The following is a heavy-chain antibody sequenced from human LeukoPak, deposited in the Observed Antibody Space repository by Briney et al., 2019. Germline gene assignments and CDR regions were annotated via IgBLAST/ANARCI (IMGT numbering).Heavy chain of an antibody. CDR3: ARGTEYSSSWFDP. CDR1: GFTLSRHG. J-gene: IGHJ5*02. CDR2: VSDNGGLK. V-gene: IGHV3-30*03. D-gene: IGHD6-13*01. Sequence: GGSLRLSCAASGFTLSRHGMHWVRQAPGRGLEWLAVVSDNGGLKYYSDSVKGRFTISRDNSKNTLYLQMNSLRAEDTAVYYCARGTEYSSSWFDPWGQGTLVTVSS.